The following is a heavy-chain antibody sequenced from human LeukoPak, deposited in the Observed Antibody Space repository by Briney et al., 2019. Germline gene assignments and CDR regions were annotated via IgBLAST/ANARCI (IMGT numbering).Heavy chain of an antibody. Sequence: GGSLRLSCAASGFTFSNYAMHWVRQAPDKGLEWVAVITYDGRNKYYADSVKGRFTISRDNSKNTLYVQMNTLRTDDTAVYYCARDSYGADYWGQGTLVTVS. CDR2: ITYDGRNK. D-gene: IGHD4-17*01. J-gene: IGHJ4*02. CDR1: GFTFSNYA. V-gene: IGHV3-30*04. CDR3: ARDSYGADY.